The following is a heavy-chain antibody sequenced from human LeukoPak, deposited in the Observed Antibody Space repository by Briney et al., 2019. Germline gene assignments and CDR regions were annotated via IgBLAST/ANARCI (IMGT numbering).Heavy chain of an antibody. CDR2: INHSGST. CDR1: GGSFSGYY. J-gene: IGHJ4*02. CDR3: ARALDYDYVWGSYH. Sequence: SETLSLTCAVYGGSFSGYYWSWIRQPPGKGLEWIGEINHSGSTNYNPSLKSRVTISVDTSKNQFSLKLSSVTAADTAVYYCARALDYDYVWGSYHWGQGTLVTVSS. V-gene: IGHV4-34*01. D-gene: IGHD3-16*02.